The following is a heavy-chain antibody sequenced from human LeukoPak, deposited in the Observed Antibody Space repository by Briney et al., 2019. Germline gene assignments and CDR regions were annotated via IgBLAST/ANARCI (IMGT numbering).Heavy chain of an antibody. D-gene: IGHD3-22*01. CDR1: GGSISSYY. V-gene: IGHV4-4*07. J-gene: IGHJ3*02. CDR3: ARDIGYYDSSGYPRDAFDI. CDR2: IYTRGST. Sequence: SETLSLTWTVSGGSISSYYWSWIRQPARNGLDWIGRIYTRGSTNYNPSLKSRVTMSVDTSKNQFSLKLSSVTAADTAVYYCARDIGYYDSSGYPRDAFDIWGQGTMVTVSS.